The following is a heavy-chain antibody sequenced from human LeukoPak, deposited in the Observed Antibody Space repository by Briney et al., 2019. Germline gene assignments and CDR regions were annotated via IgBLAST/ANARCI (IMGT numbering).Heavy chain of an antibody. Sequence: SETLSLTCTVSGGSISSYYWSWIRQPPGKGLGWIGYIYYSGSTNYNPSLKSRVTISVDTSKNQFSLKLSSVTAADTAVYCCARVFYDILYPGVGFDIWGQGTMVTVSS. J-gene: IGHJ3*02. V-gene: IGHV4-59*01. CDR1: GGSISSYY. CDR3: ARVFYDILYPGVGFDI. D-gene: IGHD3-9*01. CDR2: IYYSGST.